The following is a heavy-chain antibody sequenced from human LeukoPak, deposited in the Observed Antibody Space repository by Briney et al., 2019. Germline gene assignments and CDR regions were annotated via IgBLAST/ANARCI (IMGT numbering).Heavy chain of an antibody. Sequence: GGSLRLSCAASGFTFSSYSMNWVRQAPEKGLEWVSYISSSSSTIYYADSVKGRFTISRDNAKNSLYLQMNSLRAEDTAVYYCARDIGGDRFDYWGQGTLVTVSS. CDR3: ARDIGGDRFDY. V-gene: IGHV3-48*01. D-gene: IGHD4-17*01. CDR2: ISSSSSTI. J-gene: IGHJ4*02. CDR1: GFTFSSYS.